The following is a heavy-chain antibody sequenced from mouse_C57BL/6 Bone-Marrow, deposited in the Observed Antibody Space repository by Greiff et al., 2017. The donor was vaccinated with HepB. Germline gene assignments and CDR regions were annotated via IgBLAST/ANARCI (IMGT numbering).Heavy chain of an antibody. CDR1: GYTFTSYW. CDR3: ANGGAMVTSGDY. Sequence: QVQLQQPGAELVRPGTSVKLSCKASGYTFTSYWMHWVKQRPGQGLEWIGVIDPSDSYTNYNQKFKGKATLTVDTSSSTADMQVSSLTSEDSAVYYCANGGAMVTSGDYWGQGTTLTVSS. CDR2: IDPSDSYT. J-gene: IGHJ2*01. D-gene: IGHD2-2*01. V-gene: IGHV1-59*01.